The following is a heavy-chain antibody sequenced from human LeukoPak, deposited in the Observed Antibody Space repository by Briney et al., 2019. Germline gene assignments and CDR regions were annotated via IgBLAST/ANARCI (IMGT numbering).Heavy chain of an antibody. V-gene: IGHV3-21*01. D-gene: IGHD6-19*01. CDR2: ISSSSSYI. Sequence: GGSLRLSCAASGFTFSSYSMNWVRQAPGKGLDWVSSISSSSSYIYYADSVKGRFSISRDNAKNSLYLQMNSLRAEDTPVYYCARDGSNGWYSGFDYWGQGTLVTVSS. CDR3: ARDGSNGWYSGFDY. J-gene: IGHJ4*02. CDR1: GFTFSSYS.